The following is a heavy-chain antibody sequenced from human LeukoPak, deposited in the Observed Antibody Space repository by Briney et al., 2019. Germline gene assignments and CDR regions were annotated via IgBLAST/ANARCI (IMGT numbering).Heavy chain of an antibody. V-gene: IGHV1-8*01. D-gene: IGHD6-19*01. J-gene: IGHJ4*02. CDR2: MNPNSGNT. Sequence: ASVKVSCKASGDTFTSYDINWVRRATGQGLEWMGWMNPNSGNTGYAQKFQGRVTMTRNTSISTAYMELSSLRSEDTAVYYCARGVAVAGLIDYWGQGTLVTVSS. CDR1: GDTFTSYD. CDR3: ARGVAVAGLIDY.